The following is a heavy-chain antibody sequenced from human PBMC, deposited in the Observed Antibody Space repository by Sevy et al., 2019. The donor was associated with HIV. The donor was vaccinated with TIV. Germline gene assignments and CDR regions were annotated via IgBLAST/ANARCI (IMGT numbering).Heavy chain of an antibody. CDR1: GYNFPNYG. Sequence: GESLKISCKGSGYNFPNYGIAWVRQMPGKDLEWMGIIYPGDSDVRYSPSFQGQVTFSADKSINTAYLQWGSLKASDSAIYYCARGVLASYFDYWGQGTLVTVSS. V-gene: IGHV5-51*01. D-gene: IGHD3-3*02. CDR3: ARGVLASYFDY. CDR2: IYPGDSDV. J-gene: IGHJ4*02.